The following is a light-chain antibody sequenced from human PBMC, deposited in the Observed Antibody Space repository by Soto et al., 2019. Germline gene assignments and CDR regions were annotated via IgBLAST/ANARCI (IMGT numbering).Light chain of an antibody. CDR1: QGIGIY. V-gene: IGKV1-27*01. Sequence: DIQLTQSPSSLSASLGDRVTFTCRASQGIGIYLAWYQQKPGKVPKLLIYAASTLQSGVPSRFCGRGSGTEFTLTISSLQPEDVGTYSCQKNTSAPLKFGPGTRVEI. CDR3: QKNTSAPLK. J-gene: IGKJ1*01. CDR2: AAS.